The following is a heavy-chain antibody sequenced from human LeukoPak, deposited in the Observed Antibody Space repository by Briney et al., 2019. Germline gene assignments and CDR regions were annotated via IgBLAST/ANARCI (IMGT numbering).Heavy chain of an antibody. Sequence: GASVKVSCKASGYTFTDYYMHWVRQAPGQGLEWMGWISPYNSNTYYAQNLQGRVTMTTDTSTSTTYMELRSLRSDDTAVYYCARDLKRGYSSGRYSWGTGSSNDFWGQGTLVTVSS. CDR3: ARDLKRGYSSGRYSWGTGSSNDF. V-gene: IGHV1-18*04. CDR2: ISPYNSNT. J-gene: IGHJ4*02. CDR1: GYTFTDYY. D-gene: IGHD6-19*01.